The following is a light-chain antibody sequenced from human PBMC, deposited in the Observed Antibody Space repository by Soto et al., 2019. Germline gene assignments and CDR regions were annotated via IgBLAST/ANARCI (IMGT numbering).Light chain of an antibody. CDR3: QQYGDWPPDT. CDR2: DAS. CDR1: QSVSRN. J-gene: IGKJ2*01. Sequence: EIVMTQSPATLSVSPGEMATLSCRASQSVSRNLAWYQQKPGQPPRLLIYDASTRATGVPARFGGSGSGTEFTLTISGLQSADFAVYYCQQYGDWPPDTFGQGTKVEI. V-gene: IGKV3-15*01.